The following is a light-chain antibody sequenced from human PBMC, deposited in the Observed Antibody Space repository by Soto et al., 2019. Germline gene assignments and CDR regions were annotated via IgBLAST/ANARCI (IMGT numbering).Light chain of an antibody. J-gene: IGLJ3*02. CDR1: GSNIGGNT. CDR3: AVWDDSLNGPV. CDR2: HND. Sequence: QLVLTQPPSASGTPGQSVTVSCSGSGSNIGGNTVNWYQQVPGTAPKLLIYHNDRRPSGVPDRFSGSKSGTSASLAISGLQSADEDDYYCAVWDDSLNGPVFGGGTKVTVL. V-gene: IGLV1-44*01.